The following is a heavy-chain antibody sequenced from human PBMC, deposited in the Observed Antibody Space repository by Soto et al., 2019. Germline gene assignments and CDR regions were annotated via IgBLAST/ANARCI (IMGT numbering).Heavy chain of an antibody. CDR2: INHSGST. V-gene: IGHV4-39*07. CDR3: ARGVPPFCGSGTLDWFGT. Sequence: SETLCVTWPFSYGSISSSSYYLGFQHQGPGKGREWMGIINHSGSTNYNPSLKSRVTISVDTSKNQFSLSLSSVTAADTAVYYCARGVPPFCGSGTLDWFGTWGQGTLVTGSS. D-gene: IGHD3-10*01. CDR1: YGSISSSSYY. J-gene: IGHJ5*02.